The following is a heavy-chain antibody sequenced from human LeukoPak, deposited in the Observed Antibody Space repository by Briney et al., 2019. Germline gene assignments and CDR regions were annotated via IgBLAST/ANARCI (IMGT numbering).Heavy chain of an antibody. CDR3: AKGRLPTDY. CDR2: ISGSGGST. V-gene: IGHV3-23*01. J-gene: IGHJ4*02. Sequence: GGSLRLSCAASGFTFSSYAMSWVRQAPGKGLEWVSAISGSGGSTYYADSVKGRFSISRDNSKSTLFLQMNSLRVEDTAVYYCAKGRLPTDYWGQGTLVTVSS. CDR1: GFTFSSYA.